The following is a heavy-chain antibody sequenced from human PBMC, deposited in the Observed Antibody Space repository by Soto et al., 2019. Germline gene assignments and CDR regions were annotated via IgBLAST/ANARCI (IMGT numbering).Heavy chain of an antibody. D-gene: IGHD3-9*01. V-gene: IGHV4-39*01. J-gene: IGHJ5*02. CDR3: ARPRTSGPWLLYNWFDP. Sequence: SETLSLTCTVSGGSISSSSYYWGWIRQPPGKGLEWIGSIYYSGSTYYNPSLKSRVTISVDTSKNQFSLKLSSVTAADTAVYYCARPRTSGPWLLYNWFDPWGQGTLVTVSS. CDR1: GGSISSSSYY. CDR2: IYYSGST.